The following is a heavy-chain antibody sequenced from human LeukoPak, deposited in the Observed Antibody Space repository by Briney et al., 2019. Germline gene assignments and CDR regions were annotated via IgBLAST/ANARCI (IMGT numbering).Heavy chain of an antibody. CDR1: GFTFDDYG. J-gene: IGHJ4*02. D-gene: IGHD2-15*01. Sequence: RPGGSLRLSCAASGFTFDDYGMSWVRQAPGKGLEWVSGINWNGGSTGYADSVKGRFTISRDNAKNSLYLQMNSLRAEDTALYYCARAKGAVVAAISLDYWRQGTLVTVSS. V-gene: IGHV3-20*04. CDR2: INWNGGST. CDR3: ARAKGAVVAAISLDY.